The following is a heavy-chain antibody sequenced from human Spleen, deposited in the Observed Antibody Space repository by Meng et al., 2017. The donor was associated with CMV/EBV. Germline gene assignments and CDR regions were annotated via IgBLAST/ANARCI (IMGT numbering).Heavy chain of an antibody. CDR2: INPSGGRT. J-gene: IGHJ6*02. CDR3: AAGGSSSWYTGYYYYGMDV. D-gene: IGHD6-13*01. CDR1: GYTFTRYY. V-gene: IGHV1-46*01. Sequence: ASVQVSCKVSGYTFTRYYMHWGRQAPGQGLEWMGIINPSGGRTTYAQKFQGRVSITRDMSTSTAYMELSSLRSEDTAVYYCAAGGSSSWYTGYYYYGMDVWGQGTTVTVSS.